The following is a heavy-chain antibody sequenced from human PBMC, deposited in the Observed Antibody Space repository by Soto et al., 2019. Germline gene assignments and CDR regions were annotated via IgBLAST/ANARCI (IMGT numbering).Heavy chain of an antibody. V-gene: IGHV3-30*18. CDR1: GFTFSSYG. D-gene: IGHD3-10*01. Sequence: QVQLVESGGGVVQPGRSLRLSCAASGFTFSSYGMHWVRQAPGKGLEWVAVISYDGSNKYYADSVKGRFTISRDNSKNTLYLQMNSLRAEDTGLYYCAKGETYYYGSGGWYFDLWGRGTLVTVSS. CDR3: AKGETYYYGSGGWYFDL. J-gene: IGHJ2*01. CDR2: ISYDGSNK.